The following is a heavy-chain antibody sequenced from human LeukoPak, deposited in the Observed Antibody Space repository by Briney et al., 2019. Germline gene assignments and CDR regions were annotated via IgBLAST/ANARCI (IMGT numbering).Heavy chain of an antibody. CDR3: ARRITIAAAGWGYGMDV. CDR1: GFTFNNHW. J-gene: IGHJ6*02. Sequence: PGGSLRLSCAASGFTFNNHWMSWVRQAPGKGLEWVANIRHDGSDKKYVDSVKGRFTISRVNAENPLFLQMNSLRAEDTAVYYCARRITIAAAGWGYGMDVWGQGTTVTVSS. V-gene: IGHV3-7*03. CDR2: IRHDGSDK. D-gene: IGHD6-13*01.